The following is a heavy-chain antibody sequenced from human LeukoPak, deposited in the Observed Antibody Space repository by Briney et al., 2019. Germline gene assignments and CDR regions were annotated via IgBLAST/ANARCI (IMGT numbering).Heavy chain of an antibody. D-gene: IGHD1-7*01. V-gene: IGHV1-69*05. CDR3: ARGITGTTHFDY. CDR1: GGTFSSYA. CDR2: IIPIFGTA. J-gene: IGHJ4*02. Sequence: SVKVSCKASGGTFSSYAISWVRQAPGQGLEWMGGIIPIFGTANYAQKFQGRVTITTDESTSTAYMELSSLRSEDTAVYYCARGITGTTHFDYWGQGTLVTVSS.